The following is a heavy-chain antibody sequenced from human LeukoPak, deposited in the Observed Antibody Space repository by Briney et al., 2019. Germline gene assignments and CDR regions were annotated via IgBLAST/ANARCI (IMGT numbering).Heavy chain of an antibody. CDR1: GGSFSGYY. D-gene: IGHD3-22*01. Sequence: SETLSLTCAVYGGSFSGYYWSWIRQPPGKGLEWIGEINHSGSTNYNPSLKSRVTISADTSKNQFSLKLSSVTAADTAVYYCARDRRYYYDSSGYYRRADYWGQGTLVTVSS. CDR2: INHSGST. CDR3: ARDRRYYYDSSGYYRRADY. J-gene: IGHJ4*02. V-gene: IGHV4-34*01.